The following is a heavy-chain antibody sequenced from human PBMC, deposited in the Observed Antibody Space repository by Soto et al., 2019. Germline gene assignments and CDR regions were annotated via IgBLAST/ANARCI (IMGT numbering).Heavy chain of an antibody. CDR2: IHYGGST. D-gene: IGHD5-18*01. Sequence: QVQLQESGPGLVKPSQTLSLTCNVSGGSISSGDYYWSWVRQHPGEGREWIGFIHYGGSTSYNPSLKSRLSISVDTSKNQFSLNLSSVTAADTAVYYGARAMTFGRGYSYGYSLDVWGQGTLVTVSS. CDR1: GGSISSGDYY. J-gene: IGHJ4*02. V-gene: IGHV4-31*03. CDR3: ARAMTFGRGYSYGYSLDV.